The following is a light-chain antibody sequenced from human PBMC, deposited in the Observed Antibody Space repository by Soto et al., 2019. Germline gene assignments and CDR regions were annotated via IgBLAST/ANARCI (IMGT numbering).Light chain of an antibody. CDR3: QQYNNFPYT. J-gene: IGKJ2*01. V-gene: IGKV1-5*01. CDR1: QSISSW. Sequence: DIQMTQSPSTLSASVGDRVTITCRAGQSISSWLAWYQQKPGKAPKLLIYDASTLESGVPSRFSGSGSGTEFTLTIRRLQPDDVATYCCQQYNNFPYTFGQGTKLEIK. CDR2: DAS.